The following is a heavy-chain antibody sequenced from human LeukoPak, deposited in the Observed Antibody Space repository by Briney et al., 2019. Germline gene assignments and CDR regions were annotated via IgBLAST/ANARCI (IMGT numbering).Heavy chain of an antibody. CDR3: ARDRNGDLDY. Sequence: GGSLRLSCAASGFTFISYGMHWVRQAPGKGLEWVAFIRYDGSNKYYADSVKGRFTISRDNAKNTLYLQMNSLRAEDTAVYYCARDRNGDLDYWGQGTLVTVSS. D-gene: IGHD4-17*01. V-gene: IGHV3-30*02. CDR1: GFTFISYG. CDR2: IRYDGSNK. J-gene: IGHJ4*02.